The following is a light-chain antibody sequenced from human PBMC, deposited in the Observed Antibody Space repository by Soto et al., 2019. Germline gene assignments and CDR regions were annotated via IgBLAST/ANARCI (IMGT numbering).Light chain of an antibody. CDR1: KTISSW. Sequence: DILMTPGPSTLSGSVGDRVTITCVASKTISSWLAWYQQKPGKAPKLLISHASRLQNGVPSRFSGSESGTDFTLTINGLQPEDFATYYCLQAASFPRTFGQGTKVDI. V-gene: IGKV1-12*01. J-gene: IGKJ1*01. CDR3: LQAASFPRT. CDR2: HAS.